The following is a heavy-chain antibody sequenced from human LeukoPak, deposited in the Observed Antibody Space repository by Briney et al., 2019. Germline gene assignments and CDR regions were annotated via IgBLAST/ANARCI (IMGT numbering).Heavy chain of an antibody. CDR2: INHSGST. Sequence: SETLSLTCAVYGGSFSGYYWSWIRQPPGKGLEWIGEINHSGSTNYNPSLKSRVTISVDTSKNQFSPKLSSVTAADTAVYYCARWYYDSVDYWGQGTLVTVSS. V-gene: IGHV4-34*01. J-gene: IGHJ4*02. D-gene: IGHD3-22*01. CDR3: ARWYYDSVDY. CDR1: GGSFSGYY.